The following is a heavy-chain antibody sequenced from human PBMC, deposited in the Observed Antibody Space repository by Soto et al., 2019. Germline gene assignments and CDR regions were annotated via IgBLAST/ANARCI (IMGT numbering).Heavy chain of an antibody. D-gene: IGHD6-19*01. Sequence: EVQLEESGGGLVQPGGSLRLSCAASGLDFSSHWMSWVRQAPGKGLEWLANIKEDGSDTYYVDSVRGRFTISRDNAKNSLYLQMNTLRVEDTAVYYCASHPRITVRGYWGRGTLVTVSS. CDR2: IKEDGSDT. CDR1: GLDFSSHW. J-gene: IGHJ4*02. CDR3: ASHPRITVRGY. V-gene: IGHV3-7*05.